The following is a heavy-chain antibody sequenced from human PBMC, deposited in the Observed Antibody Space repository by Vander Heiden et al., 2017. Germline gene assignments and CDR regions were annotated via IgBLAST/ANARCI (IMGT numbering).Heavy chain of an antibody. CDR2: IYWDDDK. D-gene: IGHD3-9*01. CDR3: VHRPHFDFLTGYFRNGNWFDP. V-gene: IGHV2-5*02. J-gene: IGHJ5*02. Sequence: QITLKESGPSLIKPTQTLTLTCTFSGFSFNRDGMGVGWIRQPPGKALEWLALIYWDDDKHYRPSLKSRLAISKDISKNQVFLTMTNVDPEDTGTYYCVHRPHFDFLTGYFRNGNWFDPWGPGTLVVVSS. CDR1: GFSFNRDGMG.